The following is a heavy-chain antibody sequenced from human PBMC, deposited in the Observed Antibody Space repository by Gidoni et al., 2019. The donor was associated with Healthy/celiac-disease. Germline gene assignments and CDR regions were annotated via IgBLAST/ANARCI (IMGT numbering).Heavy chain of an antibody. Sequence: VQLFESGGGFVQPGGSLILPFAAPAFPFGSYAMSWVRQAPGKGLEWVSAISGSGGSTYYADSGKGRFTISRDNSKNTLYLQMNSLRAEDTAVYYCAKDRAGGIAVADYFDYWGQGTLVTVSS. CDR3: AKDRAGGIAVADYFDY. CDR2: ISGSGGST. J-gene: IGHJ4*02. D-gene: IGHD6-19*01. CDR1: AFPFGSYA. V-gene: IGHV3-23*01.